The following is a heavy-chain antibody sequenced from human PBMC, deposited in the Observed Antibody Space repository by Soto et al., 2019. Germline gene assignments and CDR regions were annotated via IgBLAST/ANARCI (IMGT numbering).Heavy chain of an antibody. CDR1: GFTFSSYG. CDR2: ISYDGSNK. Sequence: PGGSLRLSCAASGFTFSSYGMHWVRQAPGKGLEWVAVISYDGSNKYYADPVRGRFTISRDNSKNTLYLQMNSLRAEDTAVYYCAKDGARWELTAYAFDIWGQGTMVTVSS. V-gene: IGHV3-30*18. CDR3: AKDGARWELTAYAFDI. J-gene: IGHJ3*02. D-gene: IGHD1-26*01.